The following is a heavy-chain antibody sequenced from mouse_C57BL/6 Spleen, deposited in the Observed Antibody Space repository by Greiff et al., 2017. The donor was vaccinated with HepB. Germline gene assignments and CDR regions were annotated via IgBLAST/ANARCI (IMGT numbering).Heavy chain of an antibody. J-gene: IGHJ3*01. V-gene: IGHV2-9-1*01. CDR3: ARYGDYDEAAWFAY. D-gene: IGHD2-4*01. CDR1: GFSLTSYA. Sequence: VQLVESGPGLVAPSQSLSITCTVSGFSLTSYAISWVRQPPGKGLEWLGVIWTGGGTNYNSAVKSRLSISKDNSKSQVFLKMNSLQTNDTARYYCARYGDYDEAAWFAYWGQGTPVTVSA. CDR2: IWTGGGT.